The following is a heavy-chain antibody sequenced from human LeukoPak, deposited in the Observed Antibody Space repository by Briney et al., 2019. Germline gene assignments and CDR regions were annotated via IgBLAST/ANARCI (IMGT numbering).Heavy chain of an antibody. D-gene: IGHD6-19*01. Sequence: GASVKVSCKASGYTFTSYGTSWVRQAPGQGLEWMGWISAYNGNTNYAQKLQGRVTTTTDTSTSTAYMELRSLRSDDTAVYYCARDPPIAVAGLPHFDYWGQGTLVTVSS. J-gene: IGHJ4*02. CDR2: ISAYNGNT. CDR1: GYTFTSYG. CDR3: ARDPPIAVAGLPHFDY. V-gene: IGHV1-18*01.